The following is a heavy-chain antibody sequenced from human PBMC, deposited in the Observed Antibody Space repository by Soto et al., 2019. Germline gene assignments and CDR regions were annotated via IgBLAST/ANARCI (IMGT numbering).Heavy chain of an antibody. D-gene: IGHD2-15*01. CDR2: INSDGSST. J-gene: IGHJ4*02. Sequence: VGSLRLSCAASGFTFSSYWMHWVRQAPGKGLVWVSRINSDGSSTSYADSVKGRFTISRDNAKNTLYLQMNSLRAEDTAVYYCARESATAAPGFDYWGQGTLVTVSS. V-gene: IGHV3-74*01. CDR3: ARESATAAPGFDY. CDR1: GFTFSSYW.